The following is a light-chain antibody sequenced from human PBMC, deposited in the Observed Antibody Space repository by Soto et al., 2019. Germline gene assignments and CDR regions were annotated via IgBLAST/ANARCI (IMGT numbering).Light chain of an antibody. CDR1: QGISSF. CDR2: SAS. V-gene: IGKV1-39*01. CDR3: QHGYSTPLT. Sequence: IQLAHSPSSLSASVGDRVTITCRASQGISSFLALFQQKPGKAPKLLISSASTFQSGVPSTFSGSGSWTEFTLNMSSLQPEDCAAYFCQHGYSTPLTFGGGTKVDIK. J-gene: IGKJ4*01.